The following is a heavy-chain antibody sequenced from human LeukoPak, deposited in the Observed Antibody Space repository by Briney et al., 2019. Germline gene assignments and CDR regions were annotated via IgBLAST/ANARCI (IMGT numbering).Heavy chain of an antibody. CDR3: AITDPSGYYHNFDY. V-gene: IGHV3-48*03. J-gene: IGHJ4*02. CDR2: ISSSGSTI. Sequence: GGSLRLSCAASGFTFSSYEMNWVRQAPGKGLEWVSYISSSGSTIYYADSVKGRFTISRDNAKNSLYLQMNSLRAEDTAVYYCAITDPSGYYHNFDYWGQGTLVTVSS. CDR1: GFTFSSYE. D-gene: IGHD3-22*01.